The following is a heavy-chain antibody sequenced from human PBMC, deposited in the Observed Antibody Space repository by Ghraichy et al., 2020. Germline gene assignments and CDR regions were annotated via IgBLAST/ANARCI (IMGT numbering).Heavy chain of an antibody. CDR3: ATLYYDILTGNDP. J-gene: IGHJ5*02. V-gene: IGHV3-48*04. CDR1: GFTFSSYS. D-gene: IGHD3-9*01. CDR2: ISSSSSTI. Sequence: GSLRLSCAASGFTFSSYSMNWVRQAPGKELEWVSYISSSSSTIYYADSVKGRFTISRDNAKNSLYLQMNSLRAEDTAVYYCATLYYDILTGNDPWGQGTLVTVSS.